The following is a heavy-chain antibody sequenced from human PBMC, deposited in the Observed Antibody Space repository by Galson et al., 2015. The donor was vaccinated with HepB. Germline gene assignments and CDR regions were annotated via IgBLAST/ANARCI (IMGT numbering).Heavy chain of an antibody. CDR1: GFTFSSYA. CDR2: ISYDGSNK. D-gene: IGHD3-3*01. CDR3: AREKYDFWSGYFPPDY. Sequence: SLRLSCAASGFTFSSYAMHWVRQAPGKGLEWVAVISYDGSNKYYADSVKGRFTISRDNSKNTLYLQMNSLRAEDTAVYYCAREKYDFWSGYFPPDYWDQGTLVTVSS. V-gene: IGHV3-30-3*01. J-gene: IGHJ4*02.